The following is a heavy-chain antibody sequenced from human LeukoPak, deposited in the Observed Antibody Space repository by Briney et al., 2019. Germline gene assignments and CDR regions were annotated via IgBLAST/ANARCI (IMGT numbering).Heavy chain of an antibody. CDR2: IYYSGST. CDR1: GGSMSSSSYY. Sequence: SETLSLTCTVSGGSMSSSSYYWGWIRQPPGKGLEWIGSIYYSGSTYYNPSLKSRVTISVDTSKNQFSLKLSSVTAADTAVYYCAREEVAMIVIDAFDIWGQGTMVTVSS. J-gene: IGHJ3*02. V-gene: IGHV4-39*02. D-gene: IGHD3-16*01. CDR3: AREEVAMIVIDAFDI.